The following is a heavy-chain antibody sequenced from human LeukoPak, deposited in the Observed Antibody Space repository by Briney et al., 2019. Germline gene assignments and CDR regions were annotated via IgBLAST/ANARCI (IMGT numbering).Heavy chain of an antibody. D-gene: IGHD3-10*01. V-gene: IGHV4-4*07. Sequence: SETLSLTCSVSGGSISSYYWSWIRQPAGKGLEWIGRIYTSGSTNYNPSLKSRVTMSVDTSKNQFSLKLSSVTAADTAVYYCAREKPPNYYGSGSYLHYWGQGTLVTVSS. CDR1: GGSISSYY. CDR2: IYTSGST. J-gene: IGHJ4*02. CDR3: AREKPPNYYGSGSYLHY.